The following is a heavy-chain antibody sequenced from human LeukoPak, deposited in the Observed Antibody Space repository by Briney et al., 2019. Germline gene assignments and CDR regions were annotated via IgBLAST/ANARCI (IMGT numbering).Heavy chain of an antibody. CDR3: ARLSHPEYYDFWSGYFRY. CDR2: ISAYNGNT. Sequence: GASVMVSCKASGYTFTSYGISWVRQAPGQGLEWMGWISAYNGNTNYAQKLQGRVTMTTDTSTSTAYMELRSLRSDDTAVYYCARLSHPEYYDFWSGYFRYWGQGTLVTVSS. CDR1: GYTFTSYG. D-gene: IGHD3-3*01. J-gene: IGHJ4*02. V-gene: IGHV1-18*01.